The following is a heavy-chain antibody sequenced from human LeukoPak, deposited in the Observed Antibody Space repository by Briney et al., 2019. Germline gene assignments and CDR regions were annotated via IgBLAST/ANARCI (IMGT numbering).Heavy chain of an antibody. D-gene: IGHD5/OR15-5a*01. CDR2: ISYDGSNK. V-gene: IGHV3-30*18. CDR1: GFTFSSYG. J-gene: IGHJ3*02. Sequence: PGGSLRLSCAASGFTFSSYGMHGVRRAPGKGLEWGAVISYDGSNKFYADSVKGRFTISRDNSKNTLYLQMNSLRAEDTAVYYCAKDLPFRGNAFDIWGQGTMVTVSS. CDR3: AKDLPFRGNAFDI.